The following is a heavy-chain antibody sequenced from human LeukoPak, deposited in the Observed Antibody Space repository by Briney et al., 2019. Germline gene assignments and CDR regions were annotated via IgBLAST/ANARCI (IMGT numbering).Heavy chain of an antibody. CDR1: GDSISSYY. D-gene: IGHD3-16*01. Sequence: SETLSLTCTVSGDSISSYYWSWIRQSPGKGLEWIGYIHYSGNTGYNASLKSRVSMSIDTTKNQFSLKLTSVTAADTAVYHCARRSFGDLWGRGTLVTVSS. J-gene: IGHJ2*01. CDR2: IHYSGNT. CDR3: ARRSFGDL. V-gene: IGHV4-59*08.